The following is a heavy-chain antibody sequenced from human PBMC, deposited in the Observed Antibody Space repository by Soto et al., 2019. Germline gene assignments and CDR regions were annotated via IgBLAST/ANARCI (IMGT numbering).Heavy chain of an antibody. J-gene: IGHJ3*02. V-gene: IGHV3-48*03. CDR2: ISSSGSTI. CDR1: GFTFSSYE. D-gene: IGHD1-26*01. CDR3: ARRYSGSYGLSFDI. Sequence: GSLRLSGSAAGFTFSSYEMNWVRQAPGKGLGWVSYISSSGSTIYYAASVKGRFTISRDNAKNSLYLQMNSLRAEDTAVYYCARRYSGSYGLSFDIWGHGTMVTVSS.